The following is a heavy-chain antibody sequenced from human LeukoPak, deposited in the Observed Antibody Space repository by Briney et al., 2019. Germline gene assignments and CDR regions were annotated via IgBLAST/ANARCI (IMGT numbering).Heavy chain of an antibody. D-gene: IGHD1-26*01. V-gene: IGHV3-33*06. CDR2: IWYDGSNK. Sequence: GRSLRLSCAASGFTFSSYGMHWVRQAPGKGLGWVAVIWYDGSNKYYADSVKGRFTISRDNSKNTLYLQMNSLRAEDTAVYYCAKDPRGSYSRDYYYYMDVWGKGTTVTVSS. J-gene: IGHJ6*03. CDR3: AKDPRGSYSRDYYYYMDV. CDR1: GFTFSSYG.